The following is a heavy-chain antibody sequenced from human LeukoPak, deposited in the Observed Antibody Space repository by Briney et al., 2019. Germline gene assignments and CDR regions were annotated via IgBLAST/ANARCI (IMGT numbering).Heavy chain of an antibody. J-gene: IGHJ4*02. CDR2: INQDGTEK. CDR1: GFTFTTYW. V-gene: IGHV3-7*01. D-gene: IGHD3-10*01. CDR3: AKVAKYYYGSETYYFFEH. Sequence: GGFLRLSCAASGFTFTTYWMTWVRQAPGKGLEWVANINQDGTEKYYVDSVKGRFTISRDNAKNSLYLQMNSLRVEDTAVYYCAKVAKYYYGSETYYFFEHWGQGTPVTASS.